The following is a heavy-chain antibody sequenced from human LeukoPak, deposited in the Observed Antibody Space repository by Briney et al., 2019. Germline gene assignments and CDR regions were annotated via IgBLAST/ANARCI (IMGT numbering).Heavy chain of an antibody. D-gene: IGHD6-6*01. CDR2: ISYDGSNK. CDR1: GFTFSSYA. Sequence: PGGSLRLSCAASGFTFSSYAMHWVRQAPGKGLEWVAVISYDGSNKYYADSVKGRFTISRDNSKNTLYLQMNSLRAEDTAVYYCARSTGEYSSSSPLDYWGQGTLVTVSS. V-gene: IGHV3-30-3*01. J-gene: IGHJ4*02. CDR3: ARSTGEYSSSSPLDY.